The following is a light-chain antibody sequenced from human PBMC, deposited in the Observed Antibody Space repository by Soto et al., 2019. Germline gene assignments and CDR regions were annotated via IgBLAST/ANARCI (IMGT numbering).Light chain of an antibody. J-gene: IGLJ1*01. CDR1: SSDVGGYDY. V-gene: IGLV2-14*01. Sequence: QAVVTQPASVSGSPGQSITISCTGTSSDVGGYDYVSWYQQHPGKVPKLMIYEVSHRPSGFSNRFSGSKSGNTGSLTISGLQAEDEADYYCSSYTSSSTLVFGTGTKVTVL. CDR3: SSYTSSSTLV. CDR2: EVS.